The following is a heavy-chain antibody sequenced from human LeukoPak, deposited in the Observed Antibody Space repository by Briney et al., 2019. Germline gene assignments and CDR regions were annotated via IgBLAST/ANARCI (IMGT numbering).Heavy chain of an antibody. J-gene: IGHJ4*02. Sequence: APVKVSCKASGGTFSSYAISWVRQAPGQGLEWMGGIIPIFGTANYAQKFQGRVTITADESTSTAYMELSSLRSEDTAVYYCASREDIVAPDFDYWGQGTLVTVSS. D-gene: IGHD5-12*01. CDR1: GGTFSSYA. CDR3: ASREDIVAPDFDY. CDR2: IIPIFGTA. V-gene: IGHV1-69*13.